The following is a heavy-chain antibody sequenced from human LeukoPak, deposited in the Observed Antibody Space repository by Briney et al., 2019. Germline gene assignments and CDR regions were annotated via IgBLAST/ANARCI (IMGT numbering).Heavy chain of an antibody. CDR2: INPNSGDT. CDR3: VRDHDSSGRTDDAFDI. Sequence: ASVMVSCKASGYSFTGYYIHWVRQAPGQGLEWMGRINPNSGDTTYAQKFQGRVTVTRDTSISTAYMELSSLTSDDTAVYYCVRDHDSSGRTDDAFDIWGQGTMVTVSS. D-gene: IGHD3-22*01. V-gene: IGHV1-2*06. CDR1: GYSFTGYY. J-gene: IGHJ3*02.